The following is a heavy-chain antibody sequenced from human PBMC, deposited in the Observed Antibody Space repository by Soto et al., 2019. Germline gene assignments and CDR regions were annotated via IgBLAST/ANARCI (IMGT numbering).Heavy chain of an antibody. CDR2: ISYDGSNK. J-gene: IGHJ6*02. V-gene: IGHV3-30-3*01. D-gene: IGHD3-10*02. Sequence: QVQLVESGGGVVQPGRSLRLSCAASGFTFSSYAMHWVRQAPGKGLEWVAAISYDGSNKYYADSVKGQFTISRDNSKNTLYLQMNSLRAEDTAVYYCARDVRSVCGMDFWGQGTTVTVAS. CDR3: ARDVRSVCGMDF. CDR1: GFTFSSYA.